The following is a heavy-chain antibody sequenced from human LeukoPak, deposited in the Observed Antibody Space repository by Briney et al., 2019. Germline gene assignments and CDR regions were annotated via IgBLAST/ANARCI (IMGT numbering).Heavy chain of an antibody. CDR1: GYTFTGYY. J-gene: IGHJ5*02. CDR3: ARSPRVTAAGTNWFDP. Sequence: ASVKVSCKASGYTFTGYYMHWVRQAPGQGLEWMGRINPNSGGTNYAQKFQGRVTMTRDTSISTAYMELSRLRSDDTAVYYCARSPRVTAAGTNWFDPWGQGTLVTVSS. CDR2: INPNSGGT. D-gene: IGHD6-13*01. V-gene: IGHV1-2*06.